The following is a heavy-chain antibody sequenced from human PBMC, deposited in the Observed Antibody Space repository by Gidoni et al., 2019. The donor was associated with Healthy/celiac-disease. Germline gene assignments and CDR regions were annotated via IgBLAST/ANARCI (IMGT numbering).Heavy chain of an antibody. CDR2: FGTE. D-gene: IGHD6-19*01. CDR3: ARGSSGWYYFDY. CDR1: GGTFSSYA. Sequence: VQLVQSGAEVKKPGSSVKVSCKASGGTFSSYAIFGTENYAQKFQGRVTITADESTSTAYMELSSLRSEDTDVYYCARGSSGWYYFDYWGQGTLVTVSS. V-gene: IGHV1-69*01. J-gene: IGHJ4*02.